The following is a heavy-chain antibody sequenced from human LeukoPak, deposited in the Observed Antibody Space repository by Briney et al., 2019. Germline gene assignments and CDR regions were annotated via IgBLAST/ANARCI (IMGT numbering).Heavy chain of an antibody. CDR2: IKSKTAGGTT. V-gene: IGHV3-15*01. J-gene: IGHJ4*02. D-gene: IGHD5-12*01. CDR1: GFTFSNAW. Sequence: GGSVRLSCPASGFTFSNAWMSWVRQAPGKGLEWVGRIKSKTAGGTTDYAAPVKGRFTISRDDSKNTLYLQMNSLKTEDTAVYYCTTDYPNSGFETFDFWGQGTLVTVSS. CDR3: TTDYPNSGFETFDF.